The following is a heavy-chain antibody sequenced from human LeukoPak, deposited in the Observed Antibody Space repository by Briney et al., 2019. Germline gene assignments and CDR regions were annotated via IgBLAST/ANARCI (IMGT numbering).Heavy chain of an antibody. D-gene: IGHD7-27*01. Sequence: SETLSLTCAVSGHSISSGYYWGWIRQPPGKGLEWIGSIYHSGSTYYNPSLKSRVTISVDTSKNQFSLKLSSVAAADTAVYYCARLGPGEIDYFDYWGQGTLVTVSS. CDR2: IYHSGST. J-gene: IGHJ4*02. V-gene: IGHV4-38-2*01. CDR3: ARLGPGEIDYFDY. CDR1: GHSISSGYY.